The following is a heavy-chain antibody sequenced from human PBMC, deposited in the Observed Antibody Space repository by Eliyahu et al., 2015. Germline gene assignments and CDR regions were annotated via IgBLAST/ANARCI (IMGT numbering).Heavy chain of an antibody. J-gene: IGHJ1*01. V-gene: IGHV5-51*01. CDR1: GYSFANYW. D-gene: IGHD3-16*01. CDR3: ARRYDDSEFFQY. CDR2: IYPGDSDT. Sequence: EVQLVQSGAEVKKPGXSLRISCKGFGYSFANYWIGWVRQMPGSGPEXMGTIYPGDSDTRYSPSFQGQVTISADKSITTAYLYWSSLKASDTAMYYCARRYDDSEFFQYWGQGTLVTISS.